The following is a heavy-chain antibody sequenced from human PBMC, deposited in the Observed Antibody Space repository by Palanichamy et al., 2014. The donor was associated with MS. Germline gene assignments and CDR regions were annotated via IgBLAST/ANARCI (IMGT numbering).Heavy chain of an antibody. CDR2: ISSGTSYI. V-gene: IGHV3-21*01. CDR1: GFTFSSYS. J-gene: IGHJ4*02. CDR3: ARHLGDFWSGYYPSDF. D-gene: IGHD3-3*01. Sequence: EVQLVESGGGLVKPGGSLRLSCAASGFTFSSYSMNWVRQAPGKGLEWVSSISSGTSYIYYADSVKGRFTISRDNARNSLYLQMNSLGAEDTAVYYCARHLGDFWSGYYPSDFWGQGTLVTVSS.